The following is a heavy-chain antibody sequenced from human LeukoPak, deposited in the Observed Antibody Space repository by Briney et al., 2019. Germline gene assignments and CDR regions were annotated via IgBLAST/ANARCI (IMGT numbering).Heavy chain of an antibody. CDR3: ARGLLTGAFDI. CDR1: GGSISSGGYY. J-gene: IGHJ3*02. CDR2: IYYSGST. Sequence: SETLSLTCTVSGGSISSGGYYWSWIRQHPGKGLEWIGYIYYSGSTYYNPSLKSRVTISVDTSKNQFSLKLSSVTAADTAVYYCARGLLTGAFDIWAKGQWSPSLQ. V-gene: IGHV4-31*03. D-gene: IGHD2-15*01.